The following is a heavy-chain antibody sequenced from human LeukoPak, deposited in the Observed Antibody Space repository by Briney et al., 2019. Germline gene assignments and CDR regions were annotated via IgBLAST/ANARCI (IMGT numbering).Heavy chain of an antibody. CDR2: ISWNSGSI. V-gene: IGHV3-9*01. D-gene: IGHD4-17*01. CDR1: GFTFDDYA. CDR3: AKSDYYGDYLYYFDY. J-gene: IGHJ4*02. Sequence: GGSLRLSCAASGFTFDDYAMHWVRQAPGKGLEWVSGISWNSGSIGYADSVKGRFTISRDNAKNSLYLQMNSQRAEDTALYYCAKSDYYGDYLYYFDYWGQGTLVTVSS.